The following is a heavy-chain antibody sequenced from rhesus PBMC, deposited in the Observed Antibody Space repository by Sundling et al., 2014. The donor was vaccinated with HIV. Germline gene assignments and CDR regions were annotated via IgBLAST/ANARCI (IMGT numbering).Heavy chain of an antibody. V-gene: IGHV2S1*01. CDR1: GFSLSSRGMG. D-gene: IGHD2-27*01. CDR3: ARVVGVEFTAMYPWDYYFDY. Sequence: QVTLKESGPALVKPTQTLTLTCTFSGFSLSSRGMGVGWVRQPPGKALEWLTSIYWDADKYSSTSLKSRLTISKDTSKNQVVLTMTNMDPVDTATYFCARVVGVEFTAMYPWDYYFDYWGQGVLVTVSS. CDR2: IYWDADK. J-gene: IGHJ4*01.